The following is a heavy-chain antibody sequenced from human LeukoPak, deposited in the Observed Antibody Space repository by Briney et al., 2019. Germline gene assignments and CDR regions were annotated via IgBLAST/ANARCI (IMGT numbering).Heavy chain of an antibody. Sequence: SGTLSLTCAVSGGSFSSTNWWSWVRQPPGKGLEWIGSIYYSGSTYYNPSLKSRVTISVDTSKNQFSLKLSSVTAADTAVYYCAKQDPRGMITFGGVIVPGGWGQGTLVTVSS. V-gene: IGHV4-4*02. CDR1: GGSFSSTNW. CDR3: AKQDPRGMITFGGVIVPGG. D-gene: IGHD3-16*02. CDR2: IYYSGST. J-gene: IGHJ4*02.